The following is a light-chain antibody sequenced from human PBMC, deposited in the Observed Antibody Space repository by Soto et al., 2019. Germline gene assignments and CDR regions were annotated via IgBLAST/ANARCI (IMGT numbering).Light chain of an antibody. CDR3: XXXXXFTIT. CDR2: AAS. Sequence: DIQMTQSPSSVSASVGDRVTITCRASQSISSWLAWYQQKPGTVPRLLIYAASSYQDGVPSRFSGSGAGTEFTLTITNLQXXXXXXXXXXXXXXFTITFGQGTRLEIK. V-gene: IGKV1-12*01. CDR1: QSISSW. J-gene: IGKJ5*01.